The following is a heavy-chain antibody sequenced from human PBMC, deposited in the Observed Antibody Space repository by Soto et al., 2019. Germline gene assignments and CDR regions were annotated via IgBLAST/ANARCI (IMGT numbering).Heavy chain of an antibody. V-gene: IGHV4-34*01. CDR2: IHLAGST. CDR1: GGSFSGYY. Sequence: SETLSLTCAVYGGSFSGYYWSWIRQPPGKGLEWIGEIHLAGSTKYNPSLKGRVTMSLETSKNQFSLKLTSVTAADTAVYYCARRVVPAALSLCGRGTLVTVSS. D-gene: IGHD2-2*01. CDR3: ARRVVPAALSL. J-gene: IGHJ2*01.